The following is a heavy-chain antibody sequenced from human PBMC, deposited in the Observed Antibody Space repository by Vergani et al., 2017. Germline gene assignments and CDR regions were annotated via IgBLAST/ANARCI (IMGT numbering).Heavy chain of an antibody. J-gene: IGHJ4*02. CDR1: GFTLSNYD. Sequence: QVQLVESGGGVVQRGGSLRLSCATSGFTLSNYDMQWIRQGPGKGLEFVAFIQLDGSNLYYADSVKGRFTLSRDFSKNTLYLQMNSLRTDDTATYYCAKHFRGWGIDYWGQGTQVIVSS. D-gene: IGHD3-16*01. V-gene: IGHV3-30*02. CDR3: AKHFRGWGIDY. CDR2: IQLDGSNL.